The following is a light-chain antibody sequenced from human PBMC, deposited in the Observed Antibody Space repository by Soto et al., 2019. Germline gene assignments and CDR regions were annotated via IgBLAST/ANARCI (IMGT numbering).Light chain of an antibody. Sequence: DIVMTQSPDSLAVSLGERATINCKSSQSVLFSSNNKNYLAWYQQKPGQPPKLLIYWASTRESGVPNRFSGSGSGTDFTLTISSLQAEDVAVYYCQQSYSTPITSGQGTRLEIK. J-gene: IGKJ5*01. V-gene: IGKV4-1*01. CDR1: QSVLFSSNNKNY. CDR2: WAS. CDR3: QQSYSTPIT.